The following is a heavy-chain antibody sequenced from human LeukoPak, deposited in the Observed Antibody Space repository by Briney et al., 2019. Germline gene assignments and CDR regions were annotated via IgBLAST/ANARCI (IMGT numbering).Heavy chain of an antibody. J-gene: IGHJ4*02. V-gene: IGHV1-69*13. D-gene: IGHD4-17*01. Sequence: ASVKVSCKASGGTFSSYAISWVRQAPGQGLEWMGGIIPIFGTANHAQKFQDRVTITADESTSTAYMELSSLRSEDTAVYYCARTTVTTESGFGYWGQGTLVTVSS. CDR2: IIPIFGTA. CDR1: GGTFSSYA. CDR3: ARTTVTTESGFGY.